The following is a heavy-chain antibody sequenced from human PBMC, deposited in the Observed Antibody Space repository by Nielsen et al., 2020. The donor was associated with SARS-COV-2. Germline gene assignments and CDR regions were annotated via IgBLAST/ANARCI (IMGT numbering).Heavy chain of an antibody. CDR3: ARGGRSVDYYYYYYMDV. Sequence: ASVKVSCKASGYTFTSYAMHWVRQAPGQGLEWMGWISAYNGNTNYAQKLQGRVTMTTDTSTSTAYMELRSLRSDDTAVYYCARGGRSVDYYYYYYMDVWGKGTTVTVSS. CDR2: ISAYNGNT. V-gene: IGHV1-18*01. D-gene: IGHD3-10*01. CDR1: GYTFTSYA. J-gene: IGHJ6*03.